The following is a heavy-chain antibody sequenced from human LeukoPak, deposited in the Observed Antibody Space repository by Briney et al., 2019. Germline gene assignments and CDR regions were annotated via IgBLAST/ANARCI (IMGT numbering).Heavy chain of an antibody. CDR3: ARGSLGSVVVVAATQTYYFDY. Sequence: SETLSLTCTVSDVSIISYYWSWIRQSPGRGLEWIGYIYYSGSTNYNPSLKSRVTISADTSKNQFSLKLSSVTAADTAVYYCARGSLGSVVVVAATQTYYFDYWGQGTLVTVSS. CDR2: IYYSGST. V-gene: IGHV4-59*12. D-gene: IGHD2-15*01. CDR1: DVSIISYY. J-gene: IGHJ4*02.